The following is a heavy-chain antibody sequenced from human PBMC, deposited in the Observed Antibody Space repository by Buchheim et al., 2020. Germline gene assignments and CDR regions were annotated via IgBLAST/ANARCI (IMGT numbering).Heavy chain of an antibody. CDR3: AKDDGDSSASERFYYYYGMDV. CDR1: GFTFSSYA. D-gene: IGHD6-25*01. V-gene: IGHV3-23*04. J-gene: IGHJ6*02. Sequence: EVQLVESGGGLVQPGGSLRLSCAASGFTFSSYAMSWVRQAPGKGLEWVSAISGSGGSTYYADSVKGRFTISRDNYKNTLYLQMISLRAEDTAVYYCAKDDGDSSASERFYYYYGMDVWGQGTT. CDR2: ISGSGGST.